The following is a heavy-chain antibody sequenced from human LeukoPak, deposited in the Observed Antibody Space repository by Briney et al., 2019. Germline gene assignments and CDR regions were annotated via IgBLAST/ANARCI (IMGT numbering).Heavy chain of an antibody. CDR2: ISYSGGT. V-gene: IGHV4-59*12. D-gene: IGHD6-13*01. J-gene: IGHJ4*02. CDR1: GGSISNYY. CDR3: ARSAFLVTAPGLYYFDY. Sequence: ASETLSLTCTVSGGSISNYYWNWIRQPPGKGLECVGHISYSGGTKYNPSLQSRVTISIGTSKNQFSLHLNSVTAADTAVYYCARSAFLVTAPGLYYFDYWGQGTLVAVSS.